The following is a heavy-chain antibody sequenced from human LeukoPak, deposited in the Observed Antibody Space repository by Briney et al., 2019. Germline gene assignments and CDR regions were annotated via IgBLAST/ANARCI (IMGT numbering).Heavy chain of an antibody. CDR1: GGSISSGSYY. Sequence: SETLSLTCTVSGGSISSGSYYWSWIRQPAGKGLEWIGRIYTSGSTNYNPSLKSRVTISVDTSKNQFSLKLSSVTAADTAVYYCASQENYYYYMDVWGKGTTVTISS. J-gene: IGHJ6*03. V-gene: IGHV4-61*02. CDR2: IYTSGST. CDR3: ASQENYYYYMDV.